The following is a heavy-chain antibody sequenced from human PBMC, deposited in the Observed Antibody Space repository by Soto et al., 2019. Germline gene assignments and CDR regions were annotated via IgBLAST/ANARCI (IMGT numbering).Heavy chain of an antibody. J-gene: IGHJ4*02. D-gene: IGHD6-13*01. CDR2: IRPDGSST. CDR3: VTGTSCWYGIDY. V-gene: IGHV3-74*01. CDR1: GFTFSNHW. Sequence: EVQLVESGGGLVQPGGSLRLSCEASGFTFSNHWIHWVRQPPGKGLLWVSRIRPDGSSTNYAGAVEGRFTVSRDNARHTLFLQMTGLRDDDTGAYYCVTGTSCWYGIDYWGQGTLVTVSS.